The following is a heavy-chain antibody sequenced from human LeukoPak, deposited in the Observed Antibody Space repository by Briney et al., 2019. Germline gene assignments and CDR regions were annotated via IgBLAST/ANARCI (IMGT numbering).Heavy chain of an antibody. Sequence: GGSVRLSCSASGFTFSSYAMHWVRQAPGKGLEYVSAISRNGGSTYYADSVKGRFTISRDNSKNTLYLQMSSLRAEDTAVYYCVKGCSITIFGVVITSYFDYWGQGTLVTVSS. CDR3: VKGCSITIFGVVITSYFDY. CDR1: GFTFSSYA. D-gene: IGHD3-3*01. CDR2: ISRNGGST. V-gene: IGHV3-64D*09. J-gene: IGHJ4*02.